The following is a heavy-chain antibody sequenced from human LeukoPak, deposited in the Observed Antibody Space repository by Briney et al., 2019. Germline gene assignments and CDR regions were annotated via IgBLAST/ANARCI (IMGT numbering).Heavy chain of an antibody. J-gene: IGHJ3*02. Sequence: SGGSLRLSCAASGFTFSSYAMHWVRQAPGKGLEYVSAISSNGGSTYYANSVKGRFTISRDNSKNTLYLQMGSLRAEDMAVYYCARAPEVIAIYDAFDIWGQGTVVTVSS. CDR1: GFTFSSYA. D-gene: IGHD2-21*01. CDR2: ISSNGGST. V-gene: IGHV3-64*01. CDR3: ARAPEVIAIYDAFDI.